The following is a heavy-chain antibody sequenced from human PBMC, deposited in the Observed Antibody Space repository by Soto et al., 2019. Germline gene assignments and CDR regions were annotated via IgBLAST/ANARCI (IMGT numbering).Heavy chain of an antibody. CDR1: GFTFSNAW. CDR2: IKSRTHGGTT. J-gene: IGHJ3*02. V-gene: IGHV3-15*07. CDR3: DVDPGGLDGIDTFDM. D-gene: IGHD3-16*01. Sequence: EVQLVESGGDLVQPGGSLRLSCAASGFTFSNAWMNWVRQAPGKGLEWVGRIKSRTHGGTTDYAAPVRGRFTISRDISKNTLLRQMNSLKTEDTAVYYCDVDPGGLDGIDTFDMWGQGTMVTVSS.